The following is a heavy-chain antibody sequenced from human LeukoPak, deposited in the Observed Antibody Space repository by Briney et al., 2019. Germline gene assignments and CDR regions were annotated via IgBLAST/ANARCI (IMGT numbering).Heavy chain of an antibody. J-gene: IGHJ6*02. V-gene: IGHV4-59*01. CDR3: ARRGDYYSYGMDV. CDR2: IYYSGST. Sequence: SETLSLTCTVSGGSISSYYWSWIRQPPGKGLEWIGYIYYSGSTNYNPSLKSRVTISVDTSKNQFSLRLTSVTAADTAVYYCARRGDYYSYGMDVWGQGTPVSVS. CDR1: GGSISSYY.